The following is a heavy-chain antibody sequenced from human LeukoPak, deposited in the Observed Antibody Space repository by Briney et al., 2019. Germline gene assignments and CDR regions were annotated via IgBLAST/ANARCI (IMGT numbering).Heavy chain of an antibody. CDR1: GFTFSSYG. Sequence: GGSLRLSCAASGFTFSSYGMHWVRQAPGKGPEWVAVIWYDGSNKYYADSVKGRFTTSRDNSKNTLYLQMNSLRAEDTAVYYCATHSSSFDYWGQGTLVTVSS. CDR3: ATHSSSFDY. CDR2: IWYDGSNK. V-gene: IGHV3-33*01. J-gene: IGHJ4*02.